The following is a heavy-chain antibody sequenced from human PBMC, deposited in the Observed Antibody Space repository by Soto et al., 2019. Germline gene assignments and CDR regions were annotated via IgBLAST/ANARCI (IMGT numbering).Heavy chain of an antibody. CDR3: VRRHVSATGIDWFDP. Sequence: SRKVSCEASAYTFTSYGIHWVRQAPGQRLEWMGWINAANGDTKYSPKFQGRVTITRDTSASTAYMELSSLRSEDTAVYYCVRRHVSATGIDWFDPWGQGTLVTGSS. D-gene: IGHD6-13*01. V-gene: IGHV1-3*01. J-gene: IGHJ5*02. CDR1: AYTFTSYG. CDR2: INAANGDT.